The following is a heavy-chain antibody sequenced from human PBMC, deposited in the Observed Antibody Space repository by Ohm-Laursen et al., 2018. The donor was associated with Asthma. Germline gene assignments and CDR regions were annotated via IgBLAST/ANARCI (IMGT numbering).Heavy chain of an antibody. CDR2: IWYDGSNK. J-gene: IGHJ4*02. D-gene: IGHD6-13*01. CDR1: GFTFSSYG. Sequence: SLRLSCTASGFTFSSYGMHWVRQAPGKGLEWVAVIWYDGSNKYYADSVKGRFTISRDNSKNTLYLQMNSLRAEDTAVYYCARDREGSSHYFDYWGQGTLVTVSS. CDR3: ARDREGSSHYFDY. V-gene: IGHV3-33*01.